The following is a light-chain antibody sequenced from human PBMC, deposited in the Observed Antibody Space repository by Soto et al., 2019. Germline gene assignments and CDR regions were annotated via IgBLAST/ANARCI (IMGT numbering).Light chain of an antibody. CDR3: SSYKSTSAYV. J-gene: IGLJ1*01. CDR1: SSDVGGYNF. CDR2: EVS. Sequence: QSVVTQPASVSGSPGQSITISCTGTSSDVGGYNFVSWYQQRSGKAPKLMIYEVSNRPSGVSNRFSGSKSGNTASLAISGLQAEDEADYYCSSYKSTSAYVFGTGTKV. V-gene: IGLV2-14*01.